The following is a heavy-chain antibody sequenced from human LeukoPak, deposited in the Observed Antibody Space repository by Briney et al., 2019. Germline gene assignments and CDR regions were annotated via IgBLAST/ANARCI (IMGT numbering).Heavy chain of an antibody. CDR1: GASLSSNNYF. CDR3: ARGWSGNYPFEY. V-gene: IGHV4-39*07. J-gene: IGHJ4*02. Sequence: SETLSLTCTVSGASLSSNNYFWGWIRQPPGKGLEWMGSIHYSGGTYFNPSLKRRVIISVDTPNNQFSLKLTSVTAADTAVYYCARGWSGNYPFEYWGQGALVTVSS. D-gene: IGHD1-26*01. CDR2: IHYSGGT.